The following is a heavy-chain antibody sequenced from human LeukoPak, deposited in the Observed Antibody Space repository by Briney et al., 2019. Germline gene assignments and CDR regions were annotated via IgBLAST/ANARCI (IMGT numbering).Heavy chain of an antibody. V-gene: IGHV4-39*01. D-gene: IGHD3-9*01. CDR1: GFTFSSYG. Sequence: GSLRLSCAASGFTFSSYGMSWIRQPPGKGLEWIGSIYYSGSTYYNPSLKSRVTISVDTSKNQFSLKLSSVTAADTAVYYCASIHYDILTGYLYYFDYWGQGTLVTVSS. CDR2: IYYSGST. J-gene: IGHJ4*02. CDR3: ASIHYDILTGYLYYFDY.